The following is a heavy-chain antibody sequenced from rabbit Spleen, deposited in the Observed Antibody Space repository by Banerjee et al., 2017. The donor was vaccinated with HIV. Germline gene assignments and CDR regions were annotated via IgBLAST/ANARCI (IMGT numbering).Heavy chain of an antibody. CDR2: IEAGSSGFT. CDR3: ARDLVAVIGWNFNL. V-gene: IGHV1S45*01. CDR1: GVSFSVSSY. Sequence: QEQLEESGGDLVKPEGSLTLTCTASGVSFSVSSYMCWVRQAPGKGLEWIACIEAGSSGFTYFANWAKGRFTISKTSSTTVTLQMTSLTAADTATYFCARDLVAVIGWNFNLWGPGTLVTVS. D-gene: IGHD1-1*01. J-gene: IGHJ4*01.